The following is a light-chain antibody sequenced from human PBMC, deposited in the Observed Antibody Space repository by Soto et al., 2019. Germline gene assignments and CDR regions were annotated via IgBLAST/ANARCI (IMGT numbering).Light chain of an antibody. CDR2: DAS. V-gene: IGKV3-11*01. CDR1: QTITPY. Sequence: IVLAQSPATLSLSPGERATLSCRASQTITPYLAWYQQKPGQAPRLLIYDASNRATGIPARFSGSGSETDFTLTISSLEPEDFAVYYCQHRMNWPLTFGQGTRLEIK. J-gene: IGKJ5*01. CDR3: QHRMNWPLT.